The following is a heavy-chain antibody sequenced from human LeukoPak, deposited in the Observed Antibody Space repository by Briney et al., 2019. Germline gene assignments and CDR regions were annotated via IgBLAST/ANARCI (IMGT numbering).Heavy chain of an antibody. CDR2: INHSGST. V-gene: IGHV4-34*01. D-gene: IGHD5-18*01. J-gene: IGHJ6*03. Sequence: SETLSLTCAVYGGSFSGYYWGWIRQPPGKGLEWIGEINHSGSTNYNPSLKSRVTISVDTSKNQFSLKLSSVTAADTAVYYCARAIGYSYGYGIYYYYMDVWGKGTTVTVSS. CDR1: GGSFSGYY. CDR3: ARAIGYSYGYGIYYYYMDV.